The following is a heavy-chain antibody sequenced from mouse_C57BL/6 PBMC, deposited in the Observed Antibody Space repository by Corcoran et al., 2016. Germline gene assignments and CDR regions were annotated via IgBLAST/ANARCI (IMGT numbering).Heavy chain of an antibody. CDR2: INTYSGVP. CDR1: GYTFTTYG. J-gene: IGHJ4*01. D-gene: IGHD2-12*01. Sequence: QIQLVQSGPELKKPGETVKISCKASGYTFTTYGMSWVKQAPGKGLKWMGWINTYSGVPTYADDFKGRFAFPLENSASTAYLQINNLKNEDTATYFCARNHDGYAMDYWGQGTSVTVSS. CDR3: ARNHDGYAMDY. V-gene: IGHV9-3*01.